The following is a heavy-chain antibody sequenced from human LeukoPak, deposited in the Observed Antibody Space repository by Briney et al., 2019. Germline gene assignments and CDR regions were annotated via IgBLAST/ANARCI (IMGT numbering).Heavy chain of an antibody. V-gene: IGHV1-18*01. CDR3: ARDGVAHYYGSGSYYPPDY. CDR2: ISCYNGDT. CDR1: GYTFNRYG. J-gene: IGHJ4*02. Sequence: ASVKVSCKASGYTFNRYGISWVRQAPGQGLEWMGWISCYNGDTNYAQKLQGRVTMTTDTSTSTAYMELRSLRSDDTAVYYCARDGVAHYYGSGSYYPPDYWGQGTLVTVSS. D-gene: IGHD3-10*01.